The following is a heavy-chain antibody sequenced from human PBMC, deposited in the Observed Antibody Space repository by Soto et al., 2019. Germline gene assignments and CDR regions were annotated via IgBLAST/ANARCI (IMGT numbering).Heavy chain of an antibody. Sequence: EVSLVESGGDLVQPGGSLRVSCAASGFTFNTYSMNWVRQAPGKGLEWVSYISSSGSTTFYADSVKGRFTISRDNAKNSLYLQMYRLTADDTAVYYCTRGVGYYAAYLSGTYYYYDYWGQGTLVAVSS. V-gene: IGHV3-48*01. J-gene: IGHJ4*02. CDR2: ISSSGSTT. CDR1: GFTFNTYS. CDR3: TRGVGYYAAYLSGTYYYYDY. D-gene: IGHD3-10*01.